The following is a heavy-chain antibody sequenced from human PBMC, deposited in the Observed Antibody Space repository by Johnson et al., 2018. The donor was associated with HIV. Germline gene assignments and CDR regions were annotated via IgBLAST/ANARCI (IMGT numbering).Heavy chain of an antibody. D-gene: IGHD1-14*01. CDR3: ARDQGELRRTHAFDI. CDR2: IYSGGST. V-gene: IGHV3-66*02. CDR1: GFNFDDYG. J-gene: IGHJ3*02. Sequence: VQLVESGGGVVRLGGSLRVSCTASGFNFDDYGLSWVRQAPGKGLEWVSVIYSGGSTFYADSVKGRFTISRDNSKNTLYLQMNSLRHEDTAVYYCARDQGELRRTHAFDIWGQGTMVTVSS.